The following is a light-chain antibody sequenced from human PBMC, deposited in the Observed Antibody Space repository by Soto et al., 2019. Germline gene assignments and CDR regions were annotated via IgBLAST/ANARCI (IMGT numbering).Light chain of an antibody. CDR2: GAS. J-gene: IGKJ1*01. Sequence: EIVLTQSPGTLSLSPGDRATLSFXXSQSVNSNYLTWYQHNPGQAPRLLXYGASSRATGIPDRFRGSGSGTDFTLTISRLEPEDFAVYYCQQYGSSPLWTFGQGTKVDIK. V-gene: IGKV3-20*01. CDR1: QSVNSNY. CDR3: QQYGSSPLWT.